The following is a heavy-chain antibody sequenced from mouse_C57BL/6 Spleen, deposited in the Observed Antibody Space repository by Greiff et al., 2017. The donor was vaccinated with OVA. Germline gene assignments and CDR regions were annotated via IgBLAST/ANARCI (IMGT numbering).Heavy chain of an antibody. CDR3: ARDTTVVHYCDY. V-gene: IGHV1-69*01. CDR2: IDPSDSYT. J-gene: IGHJ2*01. D-gene: IGHD1-1*01. CDR1: GYTFTSYW. Sequence: QVQLQQSGAELVMPGASVKLSCKASGYTFTSYWMHWVKQRPGQGLEWIGEIDPSDSYTNYNQKFKGKSTLTVDKSSSTAYMQLSSLTSEDSAVYYCARDTTVVHYCDYWGQGTTLTVSS.